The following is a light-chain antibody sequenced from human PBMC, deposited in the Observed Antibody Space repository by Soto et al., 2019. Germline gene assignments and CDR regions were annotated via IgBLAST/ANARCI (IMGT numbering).Light chain of an antibody. CDR3: EQLNSYPNT. CDR1: QAISIN. CDR2: AAS. V-gene: IGKV1-9*01. J-gene: IGKJ5*01. Sequence: DIQLTQSPSFLSASVGDRVTITCRASQAISINLAWYQQKPGKAPKLLIHAASALQTGVPSRFSGSGFGTESTLAISSLQPEDFATYYCEQLNSYPNTFGQGTRLEI.